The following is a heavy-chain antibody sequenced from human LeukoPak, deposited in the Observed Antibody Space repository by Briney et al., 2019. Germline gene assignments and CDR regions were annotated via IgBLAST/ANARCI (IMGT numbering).Heavy chain of an antibody. Sequence: GGSLRLSCAASGFTFSSYEMNWVRQAPGKGLEWVSYISSSGSTIYYADSVKGRFTISRDNAKNSLYLQMNRLRAEDTAVYYCAREPHPYDFGPSWGQGTLVTVSS. CDR1: GFTFSSYE. V-gene: IGHV3-48*03. CDR3: AREPHPYDFGPS. CDR2: ISSSGSTI. J-gene: IGHJ5*02. D-gene: IGHD3-3*01.